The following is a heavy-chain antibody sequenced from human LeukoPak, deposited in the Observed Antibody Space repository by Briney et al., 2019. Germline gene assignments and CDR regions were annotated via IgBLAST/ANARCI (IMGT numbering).Heavy chain of an antibody. CDR2: ISGSSTYI. CDR3: ARRPPDRDAFDI. J-gene: IGHJ3*02. Sequence: GGSLRLSCAASGFTFSSYSMNWVRQAPGKGLECVSSISGSSTYIYYADSVKGRFTISRDNVKNSLYLQMNTLRAEDTAFYYCARRPPDRDAFDIWGQGTMVTVSS. V-gene: IGHV3-21*01. CDR1: GFTFSSYS.